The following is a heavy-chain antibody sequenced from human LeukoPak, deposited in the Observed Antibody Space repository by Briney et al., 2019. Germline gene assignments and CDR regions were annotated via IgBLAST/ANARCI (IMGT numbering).Heavy chain of an antibody. CDR3: TRGTVTTAYFDY. CDR2: IHYSGGT. J-gene: IGHJ4*02. CDR1: GVSISNYY. Sequence: SETLSLTCTVSGVSISNYYWSWIRQPPGKGLEWIGYIHYSGGTKYNPSLKSRVTMSVDTSKNQFSLKVNSVTAADTAVYYCTRGTVTTAYFDYWGQGILVTVPS. V-gene: IGHV4-59*01. D-gene: IGHD4-17*01.